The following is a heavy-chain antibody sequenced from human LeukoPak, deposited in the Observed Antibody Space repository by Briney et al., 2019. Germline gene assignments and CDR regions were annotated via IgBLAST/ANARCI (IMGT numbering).Heavy chain of an antibody. D-gene: IGHD5-18*01. CDR2: MNPNSGNT. CDR1: GYTFTSYD. CDR3: ARHYSYGYYYYGMDV. Sequence: ASVKVSCKASGYTFTSYDINWVRQAPGQGLEWMAWMNPNSGNTGYAQKFQGRVTMTRNTSISTAYMELSSLRSEDTAVYYCARHYSYGYYYYGMDVWGQGTTVTVSS. J-gene: IGHJ6*02. V-gene: IGHV1-8*01.